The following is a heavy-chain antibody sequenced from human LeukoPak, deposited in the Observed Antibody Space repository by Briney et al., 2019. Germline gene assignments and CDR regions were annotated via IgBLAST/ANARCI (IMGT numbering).Heavy chain of an antibody. J-gene: IGHJ3*02. V-gene: IGHV4-39*07. CDR1: GGSISSSSYY. D-gene: IGHD3-9*01. CDR2: IYYSGST. CDR3: ARDLNILTAHDAFDI. Sequence: SETLSLTCTVSGGSISSSSYYWGWIRQPPGKGLEWIGSIYYSGSTYYNPSLKSRVIILVDTSKNQFSLKLNSVTAADTAVHYCARDLNILTAHDAFDIWGQGTMVTVSS.